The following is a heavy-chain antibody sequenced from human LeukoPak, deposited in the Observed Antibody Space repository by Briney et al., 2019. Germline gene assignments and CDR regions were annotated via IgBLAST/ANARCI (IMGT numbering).Heavy chain of an antibody. CDR2: ISGSGGST. D-gene: IGHD3-10*01. CDR3: AKGGTMVRGVIIARNYYYYYGMDV. J-gene: IGHJ6*02. Sequence: GGSLRLSCAASGFTFSSYAMSWVRQAPGKGLEWVSAISGSGGSTYYADSVKGRFTISRDSSKNTLYLQMNSLRAEDTAVYYCAKGGTMVRGVIIARNYYYYYGMDVWGQGTTVTVSS. CDR1: GFTFSSYA. V-gene: IGHV3-23*01.